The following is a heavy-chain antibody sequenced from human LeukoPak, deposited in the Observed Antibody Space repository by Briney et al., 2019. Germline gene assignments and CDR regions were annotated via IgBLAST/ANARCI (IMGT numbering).Heavy chain of an antibody. CDR2: IYYSGST. Sequence: SETLSLTCTVSGGSISSYYWSWIRQPPGKGLEWIGYIYYSGSTNYNPSLKSRVTISVDTSKNQFSLKLSSVTAADTAVYYCARNLNPGYSSGWYAGGYWGQGTLVTVSS. CDR3: ARNLNPGYSSGWYAGGY. D-gene: IGHD6-19*01. J-gene: IGHJ4*02. V-gene: IGHV4-59*01. CDR1: GGSISSYY.